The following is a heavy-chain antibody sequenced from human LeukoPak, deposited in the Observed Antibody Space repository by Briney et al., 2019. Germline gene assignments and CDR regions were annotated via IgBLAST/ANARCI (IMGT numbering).Heavy chain of an antibody. CDR2: IYYSGST. J-gene: IGHJ5*02. CDR1: GGSISSYY. Sequence: PSETLSLTCTVSGGSISSYYWSWIRQPPGKGLEWIGYIYYSGSTNYNPSLKSRVTISVDTSKNQFSLKLSSVTAADTAVYYCARVIQDYDFWSGGWFDPWGQGTPVTVSS. D-gene: IGHD3-3*01. V-gene: IGHV4-59*01. CDR3: ARVIQDYDFWSGGWFDP.